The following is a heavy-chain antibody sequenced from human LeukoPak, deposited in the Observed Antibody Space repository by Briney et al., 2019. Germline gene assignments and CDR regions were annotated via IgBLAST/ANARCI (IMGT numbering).Heavy chain of an antibody. CDR2: IIPIFGTA. Sequence: SVKVSCKASGGTFSSYAISWVRQAPGQGLEWMGGIIPIFGTANYAQKFQGRVTITADESTSTAYMELSSLRSEDTAVYYCARVRDSGSWYYMFDPWGQGTLVTVSS. CDR1: GGTFSSYA. V-gene: IGHV1-69*13. CDR3: ARVRDSGSWYYMFDP. D-gene: IGHD6-13*01. J-gene: IGHJ5*02.